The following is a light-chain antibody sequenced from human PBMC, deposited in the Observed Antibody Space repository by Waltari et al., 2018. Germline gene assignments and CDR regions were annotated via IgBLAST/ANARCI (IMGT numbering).Light chain of an antibody. CDR1: QSVGTW. Sequence: DIQMTQSPSTLSASVGDRVTISCRASQSVGTWLAWYQQKPGKAPKLLIYMASSLESGVPSRFSGSGSGTDFTLTISSLQPDDFEPYSCQQYSSFSTFGQGTKV. CDR3: QQYSSFST. CDR2: MAS. J-gene: IGKJ2*01. V-gene: IGKV1-5*03.